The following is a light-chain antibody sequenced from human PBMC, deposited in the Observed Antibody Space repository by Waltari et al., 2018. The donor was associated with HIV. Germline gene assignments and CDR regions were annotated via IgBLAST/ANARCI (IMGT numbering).Light chain of an antibody. Sequence: SYVLTQPPSVSVAPGKTARITCGGNNIASKSVHWYQQKPGQAPVLVIYYDNDRPSGVPGRFSGSNSGNTATRTISRVEAGDEADYYCQVWDTSSDHRVVFGGGTRLTVL. CDR1: NIASKS. V-gene: IGLV3-21*04. CDR2: YDN. CDR3: QVWDTSSDHRVV. J-gene: IGLJ2*01.